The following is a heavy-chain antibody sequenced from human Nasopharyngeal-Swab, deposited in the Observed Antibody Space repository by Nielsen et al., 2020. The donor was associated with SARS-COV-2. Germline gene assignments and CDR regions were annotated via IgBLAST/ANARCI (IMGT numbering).Heavy chain of an antibody. CDR3: ARLGYGDYEADY. CDR1: GFSITSGYY. Sequence: SETLSLTCTVSGFSITSGYYWGWIRQHPGKGPEYIGSIFRSGDVRYSPSLSSRVTMSVDTSKNQMSLRLRSATAADTAMYYCARLGYGDYEADYWGQGILVTVSS. CDR2: IFRSGDV. D-gene: IGHD2-21*02. V-gene: IGHV4-38-2*02. J-gene: IGHJ4*02.